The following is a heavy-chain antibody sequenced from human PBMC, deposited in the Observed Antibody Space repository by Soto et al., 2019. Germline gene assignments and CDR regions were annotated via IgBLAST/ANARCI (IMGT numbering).Heavy chain of an antibody. J-gene: IGHJ5*02. D-gene: IGHD6-19*01. CDR3: ARDLSQWLVPGWFDP. Sequence: SETLSLTCTVSGGSIISYYCIWIRHPSGKGLEWIGRIYTSGSTNYNPSLKSRVTMSVDTSNNQFSLKLSSVTAADTSVYYCARDLSQWLVPGWFDPWGQGTLVTVSS. V-gene: IGHV4-4*07. CDR1: GGSIISYY. CDR2: IYTSGST.